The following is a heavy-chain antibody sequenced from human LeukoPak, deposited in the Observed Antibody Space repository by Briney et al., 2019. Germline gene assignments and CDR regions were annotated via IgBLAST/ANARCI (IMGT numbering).Heavy chain of an antibody. J-gene: IGHJ6*02. D-gene: IGHD3-16*01. CDR2: INHNGNVN. Sequence: GESLRLSCAASGFTSSSYWMNWARQAPGKGLEWVASINHNGNVNYYVDSVKGRFTISRDSAKNSLYLQMSNLRAEDAAVYFCARGGGLDVWGQGATVTVSS. CDR3: ARGGGLDV. V-gene: IGHV3-7*03. CDR1: GFTSSSYW.